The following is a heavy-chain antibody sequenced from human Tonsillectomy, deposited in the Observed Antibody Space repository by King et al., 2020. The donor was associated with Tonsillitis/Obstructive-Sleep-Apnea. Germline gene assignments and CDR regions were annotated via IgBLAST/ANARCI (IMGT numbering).Heavy chain of an antibody. CDR1: GYTFTGYY. CDR3: ARWGFGESFDY. D-gene: IGHD3-10*01. V-gene: IGHV1-2*04. J-gene: IGHJ4*02. Sequence: VQLVESGAEVKKPGASVKVSCTASGYTFTGYYMHWVRQAPGHGLEWMGWINPNSGGTNYAQKFQGWVTMTRDTSINTVYMELSRLRSDDTAVYYCARWGFGESFDYWGQGTLVTVSS. CDR2: INPNSGGT.